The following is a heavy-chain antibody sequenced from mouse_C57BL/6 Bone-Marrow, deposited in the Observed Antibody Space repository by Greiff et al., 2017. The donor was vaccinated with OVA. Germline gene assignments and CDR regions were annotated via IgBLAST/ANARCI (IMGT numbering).Heavy chain of an antibody. V-gene: IGHV1-15*01. J-gene: IGHJ3*01. Sequence: QVQLKQSGAELVRPGASVTLSCKASGYTFTDYEMHWVKQTPVHGLEWIGAIDPETGGTAYNQKFKGKAILTADKSSSTAYMELRSLTSEDSAVYYCARTIYYDYDVGAYWGQGTLVTVSA. D-gene: IGHD2-4*01. CDR1: GYTFTDYE. CDR3: ARTIYYDYDVGAY. CDR2: IDPETGGT.